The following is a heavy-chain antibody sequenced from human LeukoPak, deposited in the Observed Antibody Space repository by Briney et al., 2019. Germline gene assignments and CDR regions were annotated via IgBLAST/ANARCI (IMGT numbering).Heavy chain of an antibody. D-gene: IGHD2-2*01. Sequence: PSETLSLTCAVYGGSFSGYYWSWIRQPPGKGLEWIGEINHTGSTNYNPSLKSRVTISVDTSKNQFSLKLSSVTAADTAMYYCVRGEAGYCSSTSCYGFRWFDPWGQGTLVTVSS. V-gene: IGHV4-34*01. CDR2: INHTGST. CDR1: GGSFSGYY. J-gene: IGHJ5*02. CDR3: VRGEAGYCSSTSCYGFRWFDP.